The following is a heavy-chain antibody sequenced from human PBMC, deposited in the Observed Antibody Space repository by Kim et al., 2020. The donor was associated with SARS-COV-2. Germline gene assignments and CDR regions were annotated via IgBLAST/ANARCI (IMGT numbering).Heavy chain of an antibody. D-gene: IGHD6-19*01. Sequence: GGSLRLSCAASGFTFSSFGMHWVRQAQGKGWEGVAVLSFDGSNKYYAASVRGRFTISRDNSKNTLYLQMNSLRAEDTAVYYCAKDSLPGYSSGWTYYYYGMDVWGQGTTVTVSS. CDR2: LSFDGSNK. V-gene: IGHV3-30*18. CDR1: GFTFSSFG. CDR3: AKDSLPGYSSGWTYYYYGMDV. J-gene: IGHJ6*02.